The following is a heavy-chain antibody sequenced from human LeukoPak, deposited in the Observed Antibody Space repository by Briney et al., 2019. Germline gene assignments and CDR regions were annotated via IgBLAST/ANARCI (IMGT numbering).Heavy chain of an antibody. CDR2: MNPNSGNT. V-gene: IGHV1-8*01. J-gene: IGHJ4*02. Sequence: ASVKVSCKASGYTFTNYDINWVRQATGQGLEWMGWMNPNSGNTGCAQKSQGRVTMTRNTSISTAYMELSSLRSEDTAVYYCARGIRRADTAMIRYYFDYWGQGTLVTVSS. D-gene: IGHD5-18*01. CDR1: GYTFTNYD. CDR3: ARGIRRADTAMIRYYFDY.